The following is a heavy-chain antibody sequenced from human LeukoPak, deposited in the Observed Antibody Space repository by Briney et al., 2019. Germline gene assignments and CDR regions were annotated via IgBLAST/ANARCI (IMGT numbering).Heavy chain of an antibody. Sequence: GGSLRLSCAASGFTFSSYAMHWVRQAPGKGLEWVAVISYDGSNKYYADSVKGRFTISRDNSKNTLYLQMNSLRAEDTAVYYCARVEVPADPLLGTAFDIWGQGTMVTVSS. V-gene: IGHV3-30-3*01. D-gene: IGHD2-2*01. CDR3: ARVEVPADPLLGTAFDI. CDR2: ISYDGSNK. CDR1: GFTFSSYA. J-gene: IGHJ3*02.